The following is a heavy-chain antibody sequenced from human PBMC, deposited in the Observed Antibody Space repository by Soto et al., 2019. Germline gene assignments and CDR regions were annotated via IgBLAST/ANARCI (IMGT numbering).Heavy chain of an antibody. CDR3: ARTRGLNYGDYYRYFDL. D-gene: IGHD4-17*01. Sequence: SVKVSCKASGGTFSSYAISWVRQAPGQGLEWMGGIIPIFGTANYAQKFQGRVTITADESTSTAYMELSSLRSEDTAVYYCARTRGLNYGDYYRYFDLWGPGTLVTVSS. V-gene: IGHV1-69*13. J-gene: IGHJ2*01. CDR1: GGTFSSYA. CDR2: IIPIFGTA.